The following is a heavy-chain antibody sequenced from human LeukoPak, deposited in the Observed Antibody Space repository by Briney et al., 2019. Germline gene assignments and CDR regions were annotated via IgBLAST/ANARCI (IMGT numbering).Heavy chain of an antibody. Sequence: PGGSLRLSCAASGFTFSSYAMSWVRQAPGKGLEWVSAISGSGGSTYYADSVKGRSTISRDNSKNTLYLQMNSLRAEDTAVYYCAKGSSGLLYDYYYGMDVWGQGTTVTVSS. CDR2: ISGSGGST. CDR3: AKGSSGLLYDYYYGMDV. V-gene: IGHV3-23*01. D-gene: IGHD3-3*01. J-gene: IGHJ6*02. CDR1: GFTFSSYA.